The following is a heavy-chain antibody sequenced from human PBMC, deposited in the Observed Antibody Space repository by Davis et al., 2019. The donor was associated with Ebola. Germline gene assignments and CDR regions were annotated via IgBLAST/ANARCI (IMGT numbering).Heavy chain of an antibody. CDR3: VKDRRGSYAFDI. CDR1: GFTFNDYA. CDR2: INDNGGRT. D-gene: IGHD1-26*01. V-gene: IGHV3-64D*06. Sequence: GESLKISCSTSGFTFNDYAMHWVRQAPGRGLDFVSGINDNGGRTHYADSVKGRFIISRGSSRSTVYLQMSSLTVDDTALYYCVKDRRGSYAFDIWGQGTMVTVSA. J-gene: IGHJ3*02.